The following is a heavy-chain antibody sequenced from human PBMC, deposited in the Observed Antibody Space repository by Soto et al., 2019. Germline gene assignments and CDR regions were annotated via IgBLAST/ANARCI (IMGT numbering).Heavy chain of an antibody. J-gene: IGHJ4*02. D-gene: IGHD1-1*01. CDR2: INGGGGIT. V-gene: IGHV3-23*01. CDR1: GFTFSSHA. CDR3: VKRSRDGHNSPLDY. Sequence: GGSLRLSCATSGFTFSSHAMNWVRQAPRKGLEWVSDINGGGGITNYADSVKGRFTVSRDNSKNTLYLQLESLRAEDTAIYYCVKRSRDGHNSPLDYWGQGTLVTVSS.